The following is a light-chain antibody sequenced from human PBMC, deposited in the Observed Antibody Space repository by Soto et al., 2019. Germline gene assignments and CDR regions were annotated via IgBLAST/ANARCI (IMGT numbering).Light chain of an antibody. V-gene: IGKV1-39*01. CDR3: QQSYSTPYT. J-gene: IGKJ2*01. CDR1: QSISSY. CDR2: AAS. Sequence: DIQMTQSPSSLSASVGDRVTIACRASQSISSYLNWFQQKPRRAPKLLIYAASALRSGVPSRFRGSGSGTEFTLTISSLQPEDFATYYCQQSYSTPYTFGQGTKLDIK.